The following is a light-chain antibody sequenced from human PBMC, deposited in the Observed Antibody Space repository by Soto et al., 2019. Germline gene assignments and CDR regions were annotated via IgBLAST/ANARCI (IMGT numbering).Light chain of an antibody. J-gene: IGKJ4*01. Sequence: VVRQSSATLSVSPGGGATRSCRASQGIGATLAWYQHKPGPPPTLLIYDTSTSATGVPTRLSGSRSVAELTHTIISLQYEDFEFYYCQPYCLLRLTYGGGTKLNIK. CDR1: QGIGAT. V-gene: IGKV3-15*01. CDR3: QPYCLLRLT. CDR2: DTS.